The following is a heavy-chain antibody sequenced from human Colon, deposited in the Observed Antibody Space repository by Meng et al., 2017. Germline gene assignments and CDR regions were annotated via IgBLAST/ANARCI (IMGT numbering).Heavy chain of an antibody. CDR3: ITSVRAYNYDSACYLY. J-gene: IGHJ4*02. Sequence: GESLQISCAASGITFSHAWMTSVRQLRGKGLEWVGRIRNTTDGDTTEYSTPVRGRFTISRADSKNTLYLQMNSLKTEETAVYYCITSVRAYNYDSACYLYWGQGTLVTVSS. CDR1: GITFSHAW. V-gene: IGHV3-15*01. CDR2: IRNTTDGDTT. D-gene: IGHD3-22*01.